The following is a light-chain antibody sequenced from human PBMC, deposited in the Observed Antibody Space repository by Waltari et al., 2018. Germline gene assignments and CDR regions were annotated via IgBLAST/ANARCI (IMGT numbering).Light chain of an antibody. CDR3: CSYAAGSSTYWV. V-gene: IGLV2-23*01. CDR2: EGS. Sequence: QSALTQPASVSGSPGQSITISCTGTSSDIGSYNFVSWYQQHPGKAPKLMIYEGSKRPSGVSTRVSGSKSGNTASLTISGLQTEDEADYYCCSYAAGSSTYWVFGGGTKLTVL. CDR1: SSDIGSYNF. J-gene: IGLJ3*02.